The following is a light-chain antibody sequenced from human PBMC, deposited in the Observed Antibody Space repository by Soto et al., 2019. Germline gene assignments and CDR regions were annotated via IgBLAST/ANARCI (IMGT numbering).Light chain of an antibody. CDR2: GAS. CDR1: QSVSSN. J-gene: IGKJ1*01. V-gene: IGKV3-15*01. CDR3: QQYYNWPPWT. Sequence: EIVMTQSPATLSVSPGERATLSCRASQSVSSNLAWYQQKPGQAPRRLIYGASTRATGVPARFSGSGSGTEFTLTISSLQSEDFAVYYCQQYYNWPPWTFGQGTMVEIK.